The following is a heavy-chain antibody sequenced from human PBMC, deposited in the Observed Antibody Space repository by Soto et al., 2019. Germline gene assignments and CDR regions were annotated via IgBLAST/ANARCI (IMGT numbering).Heavy chain of an antibody. V-gene: IGHV4-30-4*01. CDR1: GDSISSDNYF. Sequence: SETLSLTCTVSGDSISSDNYFWSWIRQPPGQGLEWIGYISNRGTPYYNTSLKSRVTISLDTSKNRFSLDMYSVTAADTAVYYCAREVNVVALSDAFDIWGQGTMVTVSS. D-gene: IGHD2-8*01. CDR2: ISNRGTP. J-gene: IGHJ3*02. CDR3: AREVNVVALSDAFDI.